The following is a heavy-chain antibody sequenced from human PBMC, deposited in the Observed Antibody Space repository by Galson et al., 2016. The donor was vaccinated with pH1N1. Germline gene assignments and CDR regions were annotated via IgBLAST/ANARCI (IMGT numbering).Heavy chain of an antibody. D-gene: IGHD3-22*01. V-gene: IGHV4-4*02. CDR2: IYHSGST. CDR1: GGSIGSGNW. Sequence: LTCAVSGGSIGSGNWWSWVRQPPGKGLEWIGEIYHSGSTYYNPSLKSRLTMSVDKSKNQFSLKLTSVTAADTAVYYCARENLDSSGYSHSFYYGVDVWGQGTTVTVSS. CDR3: ARENLDSSGYSHSFYYGVDV. J-gene: IGHJ6*02.